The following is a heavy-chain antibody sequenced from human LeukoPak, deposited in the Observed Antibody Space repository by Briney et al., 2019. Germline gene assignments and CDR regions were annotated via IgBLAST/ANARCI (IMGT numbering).Heavy chain of an antibody. Sequence: WETLSLTCSVSGASTTSYYWNWTRQAPGKGLEWIGYIYSDGTTSYSPSLRSRVTISIDTSRNQFSLKLSSVTAADAAVYYCARDTRSYDTSGYYYFDYWGQGALVTVSS. J-gene: IGHJ4*02. CDR3: ARDTRSYDTSGYYYFDY. D-gene: IGHD3-22*01. CDR2: IYSDGTT. V-gene: IGHV4-59*01. CDR1: GASTTSYY.